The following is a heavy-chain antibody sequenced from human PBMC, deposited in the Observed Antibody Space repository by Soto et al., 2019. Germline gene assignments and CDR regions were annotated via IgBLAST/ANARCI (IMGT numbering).Heavy chain of an antibody. Sequence: QVQLVQSGAEVKKPGASVKVSCKASGYTFTSYDINWVRQATGQGLEWMGWMNPNSGNTGYAQKFQGRVTMTRNTSISTAYMELSSLRSEDTAVYSCARDPPYDILTGSYYYYGMDVWGQGTTVTVSS. D-gene: IGHD3-9*01. CDR2: MNPNSGNT. CDR1: GYTFTSYD. CDR3: ARDPPYDILTGSYYYYGMDV. V-gene: IGHV1-8*01. J-gene: IGHJ6*02.